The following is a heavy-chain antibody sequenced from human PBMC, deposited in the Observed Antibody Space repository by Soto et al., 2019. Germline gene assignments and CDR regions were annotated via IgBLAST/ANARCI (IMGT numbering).Heavy chain of an antibody. D-gene: IGHD5-18*01. J-gene: IGHJ5*02. CDR3: ARDGYRYGRNWFDP. CDR2: INAGNGNT. CDR1: GYTFTSYA. Sequence: QVQLVQSGAEVKKPGASVKVSCKASGYTFTSYAMHWVRQAPGQRLEWMGWINAGNGNTKYSQKFQGRVTITRDTXXSTAYMELSSLRGEDTAVYYCARDGYRYGRNWFDPWGQGTLVTVSS. V-gene: IGHV1-3*01.